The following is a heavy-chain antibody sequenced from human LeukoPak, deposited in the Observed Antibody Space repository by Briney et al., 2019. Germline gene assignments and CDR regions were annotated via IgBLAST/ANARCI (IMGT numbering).Heavy chain of an antibody. D-gene: IGHD5-24*01. CDR2: ISSNGGST. Sequence: GGSLRLSCAASGFIFSGYAMHWVRQAPGKGLEYVSAISSNGGSTYYANSVKGRFIISRDNSKKTLYLQMGSLRAEDMAVYYCASRRDLYNGAFDIWGQGTMVSVSS. V-gene: IGHV3-64*01. J-gene: IGHJ3*02. CDR3: ASRRDLYNGAFDI. CDR1: GFIFSGYA.